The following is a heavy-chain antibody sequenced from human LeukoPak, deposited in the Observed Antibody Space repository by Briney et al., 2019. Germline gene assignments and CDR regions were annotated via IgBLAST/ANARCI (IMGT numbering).Heavy chain of an antibody. Sequence: PGGSLRLSCAASGFTFSSYGMHWVRQAPGKGLEWVAVIWYGGSNKYYADSVKGRFTISGDNSKNTLYLQMNSLRAEDTAVYYCAKDRALFGVAPVTYFDSWGQGTLVPVSS. CDR3: AKDRALFGVAPVTYFDS. J-gene: IGHJ4*02. CDR2: IWYGGSNK. D-gene: IGHD3-3*01. V-gene: IGHV3-30*02. CDR1: GFTFSSYG.